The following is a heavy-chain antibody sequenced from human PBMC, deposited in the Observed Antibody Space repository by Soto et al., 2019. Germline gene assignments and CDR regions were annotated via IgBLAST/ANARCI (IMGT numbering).Heavy chain of an antibody. CDR3: ASHQIGREGKSAGDYNGMLL. CDR2: ISSSSSYI. CDR1: GFTFSSYS. Sequence: EVQLVESGGGLVKPGGSLRLSCAASGFTFSSYSMNWVRQAPGKGLEWVSSISSSSSYIYYADSVKGRFTISRDNAKNSLYLHRNSVRTEDTNEYYGASHQIGREGKSAGDYNGMLLWGEGTTVTV. V-gene: IGHV3-21*01. J-gene: IGHJ6*01.